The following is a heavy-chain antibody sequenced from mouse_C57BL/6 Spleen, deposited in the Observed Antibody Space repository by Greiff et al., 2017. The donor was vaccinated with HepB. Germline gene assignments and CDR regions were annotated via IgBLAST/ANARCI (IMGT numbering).Heavy chain of an antibody. D-gene: IGHD1-1*01. CDR1: GYAFSSSW. J-gene: IGHJ4*01. CDR2: IYPGDGDT. V-gene: IGHV1-82*01. Sequence: QVQLQQSGPELVKPGASVKISCKASGYAFSSSWMNWVKQRPGKGLEWIGRIYPGDGDTNYNGKFKGKATLTADKSSSTAYMQISSLTSEDSAVYFCAKNVNNGKAMDYWGQGTSVTVSS. CDR3: AKNVNNGKAMDY.